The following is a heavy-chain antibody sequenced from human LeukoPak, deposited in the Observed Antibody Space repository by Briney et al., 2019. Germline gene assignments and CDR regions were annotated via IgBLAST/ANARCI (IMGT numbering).Heavy chain of an antibody. CDR2: IKQDGSEK. D-gene: IGHD1-20*01. J-gene: IGHJ3*02. CDR1: GFTLSSYW. V-gene: IGHV3-7*01. CDR3: AREYNWNQGAFDI. Sequence: PGGSLRLSCAASGFTLSSYWMSWVRQAPGKGLEWVANIKQDGSEKYYVDSVKGRFTISRDNAKNSLYLQMNSLRAEDTAVYYCAREYNWNQGAFDIWGQGTMVTVSS.